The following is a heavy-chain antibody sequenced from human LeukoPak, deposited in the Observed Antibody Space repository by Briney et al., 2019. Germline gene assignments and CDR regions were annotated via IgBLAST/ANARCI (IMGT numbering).Heavy chain of an antibody. CDR3: ARGGSPVPLY. J-gene: IGHJ4*02. CDR2: IYYSGSS. V-gene: IGHV4-59*01. Sequence: SETLSLTXTVSGGSISSYYWSWIRQPPGKGVEWIGYIYYSGSSNYNPTLKSRVTLSVDTSKNQFSLKLSSVTAADTAVYYCARGGSPVPLYWGQGTLVTVSS. CDR1: GGSISSYY. D-gene: IGHD1-26*01.